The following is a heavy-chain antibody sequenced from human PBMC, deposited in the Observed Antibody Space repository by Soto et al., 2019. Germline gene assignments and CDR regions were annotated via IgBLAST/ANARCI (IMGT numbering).Heavy chain of an antibody. CDR3: AKDLWWIYDSSGYPNRFGY. D-gene: IGHD3-22*01. CDR1: GFTLSSYA. V-gene: IGHV3-23*01. J-gene: IGHJ4*02. CDR2: ISGSGGST. Sequence: AGSLRLSFAASGFTLSSYAMRWVRQAPGKGLEWVSAISGSGGSTYYADSVKGRFTISRDNSKNTLYLQMNSLRAEDTAVYYCAKDLWWIYDSSGYPNRFGYWGQGTLVTVS.